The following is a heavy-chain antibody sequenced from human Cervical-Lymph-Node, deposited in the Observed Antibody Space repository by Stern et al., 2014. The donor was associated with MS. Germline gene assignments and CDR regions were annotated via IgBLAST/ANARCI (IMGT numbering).Heavy chain of an antibody. CDR3: ASDKPSVY. CDR1: GGSINSSSYY. CDR2: IFYTGTT. Sequence: QVQLQESGPGLVKPSETLSLTCTVSGGSINSSSYYWGWVRQPPGKGLEWIGNIFYTGTTYYSPSLRGRVAISADPAKTQFSLKLSSVTAADTAMYYCASDKPSVYWGQGTLVTVSS. J-gene: IGHJ4*02. V-gene: IGHV4-39*01.